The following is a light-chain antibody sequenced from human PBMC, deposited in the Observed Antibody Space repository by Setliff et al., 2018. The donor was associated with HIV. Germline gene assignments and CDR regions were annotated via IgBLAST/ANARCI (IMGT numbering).Light chain of an antibody. CDR2: EVS. Sequence: QSVLTQPASVSGSLGQSITISCTGTSSDVGGYNYVSWYQQHPGKAPKIMIYEVSNRPSGVSNRFSGSKSGNTASLTISGLQAEDEADYYCSSYTSSSTPYVFGTGTKVTVL. J-gene: IGLJ1*01. CDR3: SSYTSSSTPYV. CDR1: SSDVGGYNY. V-gene: IGLV2-14*01.